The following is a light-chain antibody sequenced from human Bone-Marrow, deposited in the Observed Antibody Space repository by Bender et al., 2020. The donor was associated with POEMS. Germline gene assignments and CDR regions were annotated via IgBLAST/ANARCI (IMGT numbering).Light chain of an antibody. CDR1: SSDVGGYDL. Sequence: QSALTQPASVSGSPGQSITISCTGTSSDVGGYDLVSWYQHHPGKAPKLMISEVTKRPSGISNRFSGSKSDNTASLTISGLQAEDEADYYCCSHAGSSTLRVFGGGTKLTVL. V-gene: IGLV2-23*02. J-gene: IGLJ2*01. CDR3: CSHAGSSTLRV. CDR2: EVT.